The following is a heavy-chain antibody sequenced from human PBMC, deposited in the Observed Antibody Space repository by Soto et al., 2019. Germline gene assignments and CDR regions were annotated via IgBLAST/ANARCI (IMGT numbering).Heavy chain of an antibody. CDR1: GYTFTSYG. V-gene: IGHV1-18*01. CDR2: VNAYNGNT. D-gene: IGHD6-19*01. Sequence: QVQLVQSGAEVKKPGASVKVSCKASGYTFTSYGISWVRQAPGQGLEWMGWVNAYNGNTNYAKKFQGRVTMTTDTSTSTAYMELRSLRSDETAVYYWAREAVSGRTGFDYWGQGTLVTVSS. CDR3: AREAVSGRTGFDY. J-gene: IGHJ4*02.